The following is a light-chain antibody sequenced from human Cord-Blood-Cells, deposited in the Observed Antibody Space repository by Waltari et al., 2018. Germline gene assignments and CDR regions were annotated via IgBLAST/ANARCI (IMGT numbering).Light chain of an antibody. J-gene: IGLJ3*02. Sequence: QSALTQPASVSGSPGQSITISCTGTSSDVGSYTLVSWYQQHPGKAPKLMISEVSKRPPGVSDRFSGSKAGNTASLTISGLQAEDEADYYCCSYAGSSTWVFGGGTKLTVL. CDR1: SSDVGSYTL. V-gene: IGLV2-23*02. CDR2: EVS. CDR3: CSYAGSSTWV.